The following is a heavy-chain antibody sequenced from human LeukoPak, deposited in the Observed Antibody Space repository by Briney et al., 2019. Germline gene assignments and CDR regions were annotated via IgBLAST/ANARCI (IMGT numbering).Heavy chain of an antibody. CDR2: ISSSSSSI. J-gene: IGHJ6*04. V-gene: IGHV3-21*01. CDR3: AELGITVIGGV. Sequence: GGSLRLSCASSGFTFSSYSMNWVRQAPGKGLDWVSSISSSSSSIYYADSVKGRFTISRDNAKNSLSLQMNSLRAEDTAVYYCAELGITVIGGVWGKGTTVTISS. CDR1: GFTFSSYS. D-gene: IGHD3-10*02.